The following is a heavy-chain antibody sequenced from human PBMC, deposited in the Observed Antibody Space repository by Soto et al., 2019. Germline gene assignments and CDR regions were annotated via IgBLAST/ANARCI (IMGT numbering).Heavy chain of an antibody. CDR3: ARTGSGYTYYYYGMDV. CDR2: IYYSGST. Sequence: SETLSLTCTVSGGSISSSSYYWGWIRQPPGKGLEWIGSIYYSGSTYYNPSLKSRVTISVDTSKNQFSLKLSSVTAADTAVYYCARTGSGYTYYYYGMDVWGQGTTVTVSS. J-gene: IGHJ6*02. V-gene: IGHV4-39*01. D-gene: IGHD3-3*01. CDR1: GGSISSSSYY.